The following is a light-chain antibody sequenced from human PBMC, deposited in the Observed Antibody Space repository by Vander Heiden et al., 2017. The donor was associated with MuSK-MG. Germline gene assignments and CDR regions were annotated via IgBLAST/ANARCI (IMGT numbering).Light chain of an antibody. CDR3: QQYGSSPRT. CDR2: GAS. Sequence: EIVLTQSPGTLSVSPGERATLSCSASQSVSSSYLAWYQQKPGKPPKLLIYGASSRDTGIPDRFSGSGSGTDFTLTISRLEPEDFAAYYCQQYGSSPRTFGQGTKVEIK. J-gene: IGKJ1*01. V-gene: IGKV3-20*01. CDR1: QSVSSSY.